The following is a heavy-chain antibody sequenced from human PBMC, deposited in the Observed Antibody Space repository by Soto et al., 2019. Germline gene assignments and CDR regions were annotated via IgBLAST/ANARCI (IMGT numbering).Heavy chain of an antibody. Sequence: GGSLRLSCTASGFIFSNYAMNWVRQGPGKGLEWVSVIYYDGSNRYYGDAVKGRFTISRDNSKSTLYLQMSSLRVEDTAVYYCARFFCTNGVCYYFFDYWGHGTLVTGSS. J-gene: IGHJ4*01. CDR3: ARFFCTNGVCYYFFDY. CDR2: IYYDGSNR. D-gene: IGHD2-8*01. V-gene: IGHV3-33*08. CDR1: GFIFSNYA.